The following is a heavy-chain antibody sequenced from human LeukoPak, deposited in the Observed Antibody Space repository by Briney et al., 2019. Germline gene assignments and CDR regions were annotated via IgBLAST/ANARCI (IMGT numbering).Heavy chain of an antibody. CDR2: IRYDGSNK. CDR1: GFTFSSYA. J-gene: IGHJ6*03. CDR3: ARDKRALLHYMDI. V-gene: IGHV3-30*04. Sequence: PGGSLRLSCAASGFTFSSYAMHWVRQAPGKGLEWVAFIRYDGSNKDYADSVKGRFTISRDNSKNMLFLQMNSLRPEDTAMYYCARDKRALLHYMDIWGEGTTVTISS. D-gene: IGHD2-15*01.